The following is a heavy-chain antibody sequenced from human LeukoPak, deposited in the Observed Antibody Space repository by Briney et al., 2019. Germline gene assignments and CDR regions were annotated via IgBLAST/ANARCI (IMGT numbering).Heavy chain of an antibody. J-gene: IGHJ4*02. D-gene: IGHD3-22*01. CDR3: AKGSGYYDSSGYSY. V-gene: IGHV3-23*01. CDR1: GFTFSSYG. CDR2: ISGSGGST. Sequence: GGSLRLSCAASGFTFSSYGMHWVRQAPGKGLEWVSAISGSGGSTYYADSVKGRFTISRDNSKNTLYLQMNSLRAEDTAVYYCAKGSGYYDSSGYSYWGQGTLVTVSS.